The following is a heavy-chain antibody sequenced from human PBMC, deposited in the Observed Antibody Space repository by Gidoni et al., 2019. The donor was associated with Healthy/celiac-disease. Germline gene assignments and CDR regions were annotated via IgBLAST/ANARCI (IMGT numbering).Heavy chain of an antibody. J-gene: IGHJ4*02. CDR3: AKDMARVRLGELIVDY. D-gene: IGHD3-16*01. CDR2: ISWDGGST. V-gene: IGHV3-43*01. Sequence: VRQAPGKGLEWVSLISWDGGSTYYADSVKGRFTISRDNSKNSLYLQMNSLRTEDTALYYCAKDMARVRLGELIVDYWGQGTLVTVSS.